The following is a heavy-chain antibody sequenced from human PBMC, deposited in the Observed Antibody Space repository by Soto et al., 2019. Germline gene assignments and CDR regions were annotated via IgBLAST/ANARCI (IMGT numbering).Heavy chain of an antibody. D-gene: IGHD4-17*01. CDR1: GYSFTRYW. V-gene: IGHV5-51*01. CDR3: ATTTVTSNDVEFDY. Sequence: GESLKISCKGSGYSFTRYWIGWVRQMPGKGLEWMGIIYPGDSDTRYSPSFQGQVTISADKSISTAYLQWSSLKASDTAMYYCATTTVTSNDVEFDYWCQGTLVTVSS. J-gene: IGHJ4*02. CDR2: IYPGDSDT.